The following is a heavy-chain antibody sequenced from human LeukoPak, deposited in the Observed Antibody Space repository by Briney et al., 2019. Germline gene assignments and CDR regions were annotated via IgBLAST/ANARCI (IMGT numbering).Heavy chain of an antibody. CDR1: GGSISSHY. CDR2: IYYSGRT. D-gene: IGHD2-2*01. CDR3: ARVVPHWFDP. Sequence: KSSETLSLTCPVAGGSISSHYWSWIRQPPGKGLEWIGYIYYSGRTNYNPSLKSRVTISVNTSKNQFSLKLSSVTAADTAVYYWARVVPHWFDPWGQGTLVTVSS. V-gene: IGHV4-59*11. J-gene: IGHJ5*02.